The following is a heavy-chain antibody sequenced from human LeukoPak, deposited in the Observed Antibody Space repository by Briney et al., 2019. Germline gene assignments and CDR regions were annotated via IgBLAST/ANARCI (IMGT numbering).Heavy chain of an antibody. Sequence: GGSLRLSCAASGFTFRSYSMNWVREAPGKGLEWVSSISSSSSYIYYADSVKGRFTISRDNAKNSLYLQMNSLRAEDTAVYYCARDAGYGDAFDIWGQGTMVTVSS. CDR1: GFTFRSYS. D-gene: IGHD5-12*01. V-gene: IGHV3-21*01. J-gene: IGHJ3*02. CDR2: ISSSSSYI. CDR3: ARDAGYGDAFDI.